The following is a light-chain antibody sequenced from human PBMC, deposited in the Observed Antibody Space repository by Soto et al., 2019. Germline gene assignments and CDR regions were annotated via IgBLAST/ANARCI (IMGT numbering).Light chain of an antibody. V-gene: IGKV3-20*01. CDR3: QQYGSSPRT. Sequence: EIVMTQSPATLSVSPCERATLCCRASQSVSSNYLAWYQQKPGQAPRLLIYGAFKRATGIPDRFSGSGSGTDFTLTISRMEPEDFAVYCCQQYGSSPRTFGQGTKVDIK. CDR2: GAF. J-gene: IGKJ1*01. CDR1: QSVSSNY.